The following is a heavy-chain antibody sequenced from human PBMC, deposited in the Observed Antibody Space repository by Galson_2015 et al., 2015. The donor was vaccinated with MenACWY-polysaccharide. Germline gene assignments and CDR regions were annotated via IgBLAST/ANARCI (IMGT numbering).Heavy chain of an antibody. CDR3: ASAGCLSNSCYPSDY. CDR2: ITSTSSCI. D-gene: IGHD2-2*01. Sequence: SLRLSCAASGFTFSSYSMIWVRQPPGKGLEWVSSITSTSSCIYYADSVKGRFTISRDNAKNSLYLQMNSLRAEDTAVYYCASAGCLSNSCYPSDYWGQGTLVTVSS. J-gene: IGHJ4*02. CDR1: GFTFSSYS. V-gene: IGHV3-21*01.